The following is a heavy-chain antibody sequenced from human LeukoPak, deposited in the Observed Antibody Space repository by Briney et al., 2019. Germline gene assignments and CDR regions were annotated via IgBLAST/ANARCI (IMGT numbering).Heavy chain of an antibody. D-gene: IGHD6-13*01. CDR3: GRIPAAGSLKGSFDI. J-gene: IGHJ3*02. Sequence: GESLKISCKGSGYSFTTYWIGWVRQMPGKGLEWMGIIYPGDSDTTYTPSFQGQVTISADKSISTAYLQWSSLKASDSAMYYCGRIPAAGSLKGSFDIWGQGTMVTVSS. V-gene: IGHV5-51*01. CDR2: IYPGDSDT. CDR1: GYSFTTYW.